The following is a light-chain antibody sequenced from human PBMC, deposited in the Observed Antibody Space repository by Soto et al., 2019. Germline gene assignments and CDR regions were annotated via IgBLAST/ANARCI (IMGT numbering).Light chain of an antibody. V-gene: IGLV1-44*01. CDR1: NSNIGSNT. CDR2: YDN. CDR3: ASWDDSLNGRV. J-gene: IGLJ1*01. Sequence: QSVLTQPPSASGTPGQRVTISCSGSNSNIGSNTVNWYQQLPGTAPKLLIYYDNLRPSGVPDRISGSKSGTSASLAISGLQSDDEADYYCASWDDSLNGRVFGTVTKVTV.